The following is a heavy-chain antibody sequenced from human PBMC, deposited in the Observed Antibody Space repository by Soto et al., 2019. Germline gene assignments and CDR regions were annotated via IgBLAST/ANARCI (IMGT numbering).Heavy chain of an antibody. CDR3: ARKAPSTVTPIELFYD. D-gene: IGHD4-17*01. CDR1: GGSISSSGSY. Sequence: SSTRSHTCSVSGGSISSSGSYWGWIRQPPGKGLEYVGTIIYGGSTYYSPSLKGRITISADASKNQFSLKLSSVTAADTAVYFCARKAPSTVTPIELFYDSGQGALVTV. V-gene: IGHV4-39*01. J-gene: IGHJ4*02. CDR2: IIYGGST.